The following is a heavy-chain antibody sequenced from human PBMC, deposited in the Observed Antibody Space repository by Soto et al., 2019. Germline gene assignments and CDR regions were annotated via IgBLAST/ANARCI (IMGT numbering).Heavy chain of an antibody. CDR2: ISSNGGST. CDR3: ARGDTIFGVVIKWDY. CDR1: GFTFSSYA. D-gene: IGHD3-3*01. J-gene: IGHJ4*02. V-gene: IGHV3-64*01. Sequence: EVQLVESGGGLVQPGGSLRLSCAASGFTFSSYAMHWVRQAPGKGLEYVSAISSNGGSTYYANSVKGRFTISRDNSKNTLYLQMGRLRAEDMAVYYYARGDTIFGVVIKWDYWGQGTLVTVSS.